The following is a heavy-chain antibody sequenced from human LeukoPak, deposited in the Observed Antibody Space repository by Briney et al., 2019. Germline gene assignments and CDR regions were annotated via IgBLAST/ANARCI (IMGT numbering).Heavy chain of an antibody. V-gene: IGHV4-39*01. Sequence: SETLSLTCTVSGGSISSSSYYWGWIRQPPGKRLEWIGSIYYSGSTYYNPSLKSRVTISVDTSKKQFSLKLSSVTAADTAVYYCARSPLKYYGSGTLDYWGQGTLVTVSS. CDR3: ARSPLKYYGSGTLDY. J-gene: IGHJ4*02. CDR2: IYYSGST. CDR1: GGSISSSSYY. D-gene: IGHD3-10*01.